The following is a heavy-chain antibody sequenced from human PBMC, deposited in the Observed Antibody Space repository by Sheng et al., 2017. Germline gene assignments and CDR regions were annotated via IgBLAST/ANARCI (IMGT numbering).Heavy chain of an antibody. V-gene: IGHV3-74*01. J-gene: IGHJ4*02. Sequence: EVQLVESGGGLVQPGGSVRLSCAASGFTFSNYWMHWVRQAPGKGLMWVSRINSDGSSTIYADSVRGRFTISRDNVKSTLYLQMSSLRAEDMAVYYCARESYSGYESDYWGQGTLVTVSS. CDR1: GFTFSNYW. D-gene: IGHD5-12*01. CDR3: ARESYSGYESDY. CDR2: INSDGSST.